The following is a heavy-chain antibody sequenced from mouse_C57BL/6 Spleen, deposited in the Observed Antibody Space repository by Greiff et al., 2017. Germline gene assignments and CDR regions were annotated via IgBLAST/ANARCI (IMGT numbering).Heavy chain of an antibody. Sequence: VQLKQSGPELVKPGASVKIPCKASGYTFTDYNMDWVKQSHGKSLEWIGDINPNNGGTIYNQKFKGKATLTVDKSSSTAYMERRSLTSEDTAVYYCARGGYGKAGFAYWGQGTLVTVSA. CDR3: ARGGYGKAGFAY. CDR1: GYTFTDYN. J-gene: IGHJ3*01. CDR2: INPNNGGT. D-gene: IGHD2-1*01. V-gene: IGHV1-18*01.